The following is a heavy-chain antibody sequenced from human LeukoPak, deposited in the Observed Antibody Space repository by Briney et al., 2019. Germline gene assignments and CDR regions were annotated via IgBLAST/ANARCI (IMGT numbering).Heavy chain of an antibody. CDR1: GFAFSSYS. V-gene: IGHV3-48*02. D-gene: IGHD1-14*01. J-gene: IGHJ4*02. CDR3: ARGNRGLSPDY. CDR2: IGTSSSPK. Sequence: GGSLRLSCAASGFAFSSYSMNWVRQAPGKGLEWVSYIGTSSSPKYYADSVKGRFTISRDNDKNSIYLQMDSLRDEDTAVYYCARGNRGLSPDYWGQGTLVAVSS.